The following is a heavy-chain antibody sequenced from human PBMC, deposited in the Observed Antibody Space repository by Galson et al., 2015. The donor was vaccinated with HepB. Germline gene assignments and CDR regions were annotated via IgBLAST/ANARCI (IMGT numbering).Heavy chain of an antibody. CDR1: GYTFTSYA. V-gene: IGHV1-3*01. CDR3: ARDEENDYVWGSYRF. CDR2: INAGNGNT. D-gene: IGHD3-16*02. J-gene: IGHJ4*02. Sequence: SVKVSCKASGYTFTSYAMHWVRQAPGQRLEWMGWINAGNGNTKYSQKFQGRVTITRDTSASTAYMELSSLRSEDTAVYYCARDEENDYVWGSYRFWGQGTLVTVSS.